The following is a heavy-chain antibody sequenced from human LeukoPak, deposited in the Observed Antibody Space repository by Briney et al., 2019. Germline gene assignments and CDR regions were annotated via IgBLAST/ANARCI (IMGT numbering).Heavy chain of an antibody. CDR2: ISYDGSNK. Sequence: GGSLRLSCAASGFTFSSYAMHWVRQAPGKGLEWVAVISYDGSNKYYADSVKGRFTISRDNSKNTLYLQMNSLRTEDTAVYYCARGFCSSTNCYQGPFDFWGQGTLVTVSS. CDR3: ARGFCSSTNCYQGPFDF. D-gene: IGHD2-2*01. J-gene: IGHJ4*02. V-gene: IGHV3-30-3*01. CDR1: GFTFSSYA.